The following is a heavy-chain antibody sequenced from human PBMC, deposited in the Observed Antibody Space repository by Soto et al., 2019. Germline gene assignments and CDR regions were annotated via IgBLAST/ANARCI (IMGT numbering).Heavy chain of an antibody. CDR3: ARVWGGAFDF. J-gene: IGHJ3*01. CDR2: IYYEST. D-gene: IGHD3-10*01. V-gene: IGHV4-59*01. Sequence: SETLSLTCIVSGGSISSYYWSWIRQPPGKGLEWIGYIYYESTNYNPSLKSRVIISVDTSRNQFSLRLSSVTAADAAVYYCARVWGGAFDFWGQGTMVT. CDR1: GGSISSYY.